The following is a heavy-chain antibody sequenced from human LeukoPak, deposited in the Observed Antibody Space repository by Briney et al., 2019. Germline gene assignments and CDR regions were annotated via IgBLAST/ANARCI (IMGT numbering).Heavy chain of an antibody. V-gene: IGHV3-53*01. D-gene: IGHD6-13*01. CDR2: IYSGGST. J-gene: IGHJ4*02. CDR3: AKRERERISWYFFDY. CDR1: GFTVSSNY. Sequence: PGGSLRLSCAASGFTVSSNYMSWVRQAPGKGLEWVSVIYSGGSTYYADSVKGRFTISRDNSKDTLYLQMNSLRAEDTAVYYCAKRERERISWYFFDYWGQGTLVTVSS.